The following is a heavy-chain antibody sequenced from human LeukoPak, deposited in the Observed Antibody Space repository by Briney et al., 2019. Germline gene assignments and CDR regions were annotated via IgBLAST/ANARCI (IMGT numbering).Heavy chain of an antibody. CDR3: AGTYYYDSSGYYYTRSEAFDI. V-gene: IGHV4-59*01. J-gene: IGHJ3*02. CDR1: GGSISSYY. CDR2: IYYSGST. D-gene: IGHD3-22*01. Sequence: PSETLSLTCTVSGGSISSYYWSWIRQPPGQGLEWIGYIYYSGSTNYNPSLKSRVTISVDTSKNQFSLKLSSVTAADTAVYYCAGTYYYDSSGYYYTRSEAFDIWGQGTMVTVSS.